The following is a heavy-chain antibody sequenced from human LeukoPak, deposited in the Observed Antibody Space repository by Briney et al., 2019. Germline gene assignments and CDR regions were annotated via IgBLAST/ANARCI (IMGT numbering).Heavy chain of an antibody. Sequence: PVASVKVSCKASGYTFTSYGISWVRQAPGQGLEWMGWISAYNGNTNYAQKLQGRVTMTTDTSTSTAYMELRSLRSDDTAVYYCARTEDIVLMVYATYWGQGTLVTVSS. CDR3: ARTEDIVLMVYATY. J-gene: IGHJ4*02. CDR1: GYTFTSYG. V-gene: IGHV1-18*01. D-gene: IGHD2-8*01. CDR2: ISAYNGNT.